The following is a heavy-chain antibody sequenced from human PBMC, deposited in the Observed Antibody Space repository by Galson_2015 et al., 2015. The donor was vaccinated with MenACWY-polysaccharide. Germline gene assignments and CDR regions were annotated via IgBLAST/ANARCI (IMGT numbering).Heavy chain of an antibody. CDR2: ISDYNGNT. J-gene: IGHJ4*02. CDR3: ARGPITVLDS. Sequence: SCKASGYTFTSYGITWVRQAPGQGLEWMGWISDYNGNTNYAQSLQGRVTLTRDTSTSAAYMELRSLRSDDTAVYYCARGPITVLDSWGQGTLVTVSS. CDR1: GYTFTSYG. V-gene: IGHV1-18*01. D-gene: IGHD3-3*01.